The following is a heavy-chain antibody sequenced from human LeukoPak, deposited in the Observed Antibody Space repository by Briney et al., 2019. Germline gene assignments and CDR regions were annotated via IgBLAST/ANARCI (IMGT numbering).Heavy chain of an antibody. CDR2: INPDSGGT. D-gene: IGHD3-10*01. CDR3: AKGSMVRGAFSFAP. CDR1: GYTFTGYY. J-gene: IGHJ5*02. V-gene: IGHV1-2*02. Sequence: ASVKVSCKASGYTFTGYYIHWVRQAPGHGLEWMGWINPDSGGTIYAQKFQGRVTMTRDTSISTVYMELNRLTSDDTAVYYCAKGSMVRGAFSFAPWGQGTLVTVSS.